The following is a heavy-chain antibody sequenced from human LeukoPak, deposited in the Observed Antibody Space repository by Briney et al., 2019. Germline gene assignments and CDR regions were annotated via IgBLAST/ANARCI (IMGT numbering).Heavy chain of an antibody. CDR2: INPNSGGT. J-gene: IGHJ4*02. D-gene: IGHD5-12*01. CDR3: ARAWLQFFRHDY. CDR1: GYTFTGYY. Sequence: ASVKVSCKASGYTFTGYYMHWVRQAPGQGLEWMGWINPNSGGTNYAQKFQGRVTMTRDTSISTVYMELSRLRSDDTAVYYCARAWLQFFRHDYWGQGTLVTVSS. V-gene: IGHV1-2*02.